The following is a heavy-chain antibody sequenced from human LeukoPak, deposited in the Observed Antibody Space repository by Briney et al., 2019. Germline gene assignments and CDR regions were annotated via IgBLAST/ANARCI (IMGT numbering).Heavy chain of an antibody. D-gene: IGHD1-26*01. V-gene: IGHV4-4*02. CDR3: SRESGPFCPFDY. CDR1: GGSISGTNW. J-gene: IGHJ4*02. CDR2: ISLAGQT. Sequence: SGTLSLTCGVSGGSISGTNWWSWVRKPPGQGLEWIGEISLAGQTNYNPSLNGRVTMSLDKASNQLSLHLSSVTAADTATYFCSRESGPFCPFDYWGQGTLVIVSS.